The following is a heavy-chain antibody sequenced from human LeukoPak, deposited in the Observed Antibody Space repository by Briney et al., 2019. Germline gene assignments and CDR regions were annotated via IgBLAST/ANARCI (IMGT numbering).Heavy chain of an antibody. Sequence: ASVKVSSKASGYTFTSYGISWVRQAPGQGLEWMGWISAYNGNTNYAQKLQGRVTMTTDTSTSTAYMELRSLRSDDTAVYYCARDSSSLYYFDYWGQGTLVTVSS. CDR3: ARDSSSLYYFDY. J-gene: IGHJ4*02. CDR2: ISAYNGNT. V-gene: IGHV1-18*01. D-gene: IGHD6-19*01. CDR1: GYTFTSYG.